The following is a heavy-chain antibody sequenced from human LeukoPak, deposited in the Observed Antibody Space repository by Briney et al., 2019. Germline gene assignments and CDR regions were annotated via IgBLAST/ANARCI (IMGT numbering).Heavy chain of an antibody. J-gene: IGHJ6*03. CDR2: INPNSGGT. V-gene: IGHV1-2*02. CDR1: GYTFTGYY. CDR3: ARGYSSSSGYYYYYMDV. Sequence: GASVKDSCKASGYTFTGYYMHWVRQAPGQGLEWMGWINPNSGGTNYAQKFQGRVTMTRDTSISTAYMELSRLRSDDTAVYYCARGYSSSSGYYYYYMDVWGKGTTVTVSS. D-gene: IGHD6-6*01.